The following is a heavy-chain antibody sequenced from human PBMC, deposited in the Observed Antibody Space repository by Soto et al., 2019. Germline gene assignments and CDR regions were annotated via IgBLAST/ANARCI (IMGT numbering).Heavy chain of an antibody. D-gene: IGHD3-3*01. CDR1: GGTFSSYA. V-gene: IGHV1-69*01. CDR2: IIPIFGTA. CDR3: ARSAQSYDFWSGYLRV. J-gene: IGHJ4*02. Sequence: QVQLVQSGAEVKKPGSSVKVSCKASGGTFSSYAISWVRQAPGQGLEWMGGIIPIFGTANYAQKFQGRVTITADESTSTDHMELSSLRSEDTAVYYCARSAQSYDFWSGYLRVWGQGTLVTVSS.